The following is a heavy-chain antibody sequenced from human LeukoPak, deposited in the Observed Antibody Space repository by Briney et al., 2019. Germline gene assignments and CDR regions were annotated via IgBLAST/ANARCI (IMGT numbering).Heavy chain of an antibody. J-gene: IGHJ4*02. CDR2: ISSSSSYI. Sequence: GGSLRLSCAASGFTFSSYSMNWVRQAPGKGLEWVSSISSSSSYIYYADSVKGRFTISRDNAKNSLYLQMNSLRAEDTAVYYCAGYDYVWGSFDYWGQGTLVTVSS. V-gene: IGHV3-21*01. CDR3: AGYDYVWGSFDY. CDR1: GFTFSSYS. D-gene: IGHD3-16*01.